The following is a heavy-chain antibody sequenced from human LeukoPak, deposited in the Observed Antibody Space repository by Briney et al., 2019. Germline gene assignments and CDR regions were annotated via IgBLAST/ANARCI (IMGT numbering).Heavy chain of an antibody. CDR2: ISAYNGNT. CDR1: GYTFTSYG. J-gene: IGHJ4*02. Sequence: EASVKVSCKASGYTFTSYGISWVRRAPGQGLEWMGWISAYNGNTNYAQKLQGRVTMTTDTSTSTAYMELRSLRSDDTAVYYCARGGYDILTGYPNIDYWGQGTLVTVSS. D-gene: IGHD3-9*01. CDR3: ARGGYDILTGYPNIDY. V-gene: IGHV1-18*01.